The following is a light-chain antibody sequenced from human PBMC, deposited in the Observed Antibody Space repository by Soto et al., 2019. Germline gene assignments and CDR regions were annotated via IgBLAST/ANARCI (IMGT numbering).Light chain of an antibody. V-gene: IGKV3-20*01. CDR2: GSS. J-gene: IGKJ4*01. Sequence: VLTQCPGTRPLPPAERATLSCRASQSVSSTYLILYQQKPCQAPRLLIYGSSRRATGAPGRCSGGGSGTYFTLTISMIEPEDFTVYYCQQYGSPPTFGGGTKVDIK. CDR3: QQYGSPPT. CDR1: QSVSSTY.